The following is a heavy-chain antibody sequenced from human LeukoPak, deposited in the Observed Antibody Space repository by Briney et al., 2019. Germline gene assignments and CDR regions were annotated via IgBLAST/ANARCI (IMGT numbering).Heavy chain of an antibody. J-gene: IGHJ3*02. V-gene: IGHV4-38-2*01. CDR2: SFYSGTT. Sequence: SETLSLTCAVSGYSISSGNYLGWIRQPPGKGLEWIGSSFYSGTTYYNPSLKSRVTISIDTSKNQVSLNLRSVTAADTAVYYCARAGFDIWGQGTMVTVSS. CDR1: GYSISSGNY. CDR3: ARAGFDI.